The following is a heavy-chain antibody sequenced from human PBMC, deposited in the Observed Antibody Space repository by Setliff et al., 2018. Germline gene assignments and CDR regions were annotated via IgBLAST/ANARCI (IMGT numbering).Heavy chain of an antibody. CDR1: GGSISSYY. V-gene: IGHV4-4*08. Sequence: PSETLSLTCTVSGGSISSYYWSWIRRPPGKGLEWIGYIYPDGTTNYNPSLKSRMTISLDMSKNQFSLTLRSVTAADTAMYYCARGVNSVSWTPKYWGRGTLVTVSS. D-gene: IGHD6-13*01. J-gene: IGHJ4*02. CDR3: ARGVNSVSWTPKY. CDR2: IYPDGTT.